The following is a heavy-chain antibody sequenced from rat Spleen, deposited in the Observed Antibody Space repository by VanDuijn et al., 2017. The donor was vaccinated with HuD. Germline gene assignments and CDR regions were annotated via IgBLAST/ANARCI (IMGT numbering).Heavy chain of an antibody. J-gene: IGHJ4*01. CDR2: IKTKSHNYAA. CDR3: AVTIAGGGMNA. D-gene: IGHD1-2*01. Sequence: EVQVLESGGGMVQSGTSLKLSCATSGFTFSTAWMYWYRQFPEKRLEWVARIKTKSHNYAADYTESVKGRFTIPRDDSKNSFNLQMNNLKEEDTAIYYCAVTIAGGGMNAWGQGASVTVSS. V-gene: IGHV6-6*01. CDR1: GFTFSTAW.